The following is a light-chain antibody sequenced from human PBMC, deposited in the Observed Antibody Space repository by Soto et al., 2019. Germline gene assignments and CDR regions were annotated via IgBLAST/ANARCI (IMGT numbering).Light chain of an antibody. CDR3: QQSYRKWT. CDR2: RAS. CDR1: QTISSY. Sequence: EIQMTQSPSSLSASVGDRVTISCRASQTISSYLNWYQQKPEKAPKLLIYRASILQSGVPLRFSGSESETEFTLTISSLQPEDFATYYCQQSYRKWTFGQGTKVDNK. J-gene: IGKJ1*01. V-gene: IGKV1-39*01.